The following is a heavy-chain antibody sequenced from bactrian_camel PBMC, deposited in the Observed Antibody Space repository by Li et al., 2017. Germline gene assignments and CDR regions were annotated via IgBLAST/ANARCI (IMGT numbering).Heavy chain of an antibody. J-gene: IGHJ4*01. Sequence: HVQLVESGGGSVQAGGSLRLSCVASGNLGNKYTMAWFRQTPGSEREGVAAIDIGGSTTYADSVKGRFTISRDNALNTVYLQMNSLKSEDTALYYCATVRYTDSIGPEGPPTWGQGTQVTVS. CDR1: GNLGNKYT. D-gene: IGHD4*01. CDR2: IDIGGST. CDR3: ATVRYTDSIGPEGPPT. V-gene: IGHV3S53*01.